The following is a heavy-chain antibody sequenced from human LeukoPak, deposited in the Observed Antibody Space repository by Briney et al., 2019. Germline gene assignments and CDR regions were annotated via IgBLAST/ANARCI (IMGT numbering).Heavy chain of an antibody. Sequence: SETLSLTCTVSGGSISSYYWSWIRQPPEKGLEWIGRIYTSGHTNYNPSLKSRVTMSLDTSKNQISLKLSSVTAADTAVYYCAREDWRLTMDYWGQGTLVTVSS. CDR3: AREDWRLTMDY. CDR2: IYTSGHT. V-gene: IGHV4-4*07. J-gene: IGHJ4*02. D-gene: IGHD2-21*02. CDR1: GGSISSYY.